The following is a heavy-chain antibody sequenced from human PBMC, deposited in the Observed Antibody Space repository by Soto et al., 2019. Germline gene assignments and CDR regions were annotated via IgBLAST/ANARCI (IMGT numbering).Heavy chain of an antibody. Sequence: GGSLRLSCAASGFTFSSYWMSWVRQAPGKGLEWVANIKQDGSEKYYVDSVKGRFTISRDNAKNSLYLQMNSLRAEDTAVYYCARAAAGSYYYYGMDVWRQGTTVTVSS. D-gene: IGHD6-13*01. CDR1: GFTFSSYW. CDR2: IKQDGSEK. V-gene: IGHV3-7*01. J-gene: IGHJ6*02. CDR3: ARAAAGSYYYYGMDV.